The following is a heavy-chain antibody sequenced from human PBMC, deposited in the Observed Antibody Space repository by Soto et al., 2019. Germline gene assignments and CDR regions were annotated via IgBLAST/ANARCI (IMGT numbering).Heavy chain of an antibody. CDR3: ARKLGVGHYPFRH. Sequence: EVQLLESGGGLVQPGGSLRLSCAASGFPFTSYGVSWVRRAPGKGLEWVSTINTNGNRHYADSVKGRFTISRDSSESMLYLDMNNLRAEDTALYYCARKLGVGHYPFRHWGQGTLVTVSS. V-gene: IGHV3-23*01. D-gene: IGHD7-27*01. CDR1: GFPFTSYG. CDR2: INTNGNR. J-gene: IGHJ4*02.